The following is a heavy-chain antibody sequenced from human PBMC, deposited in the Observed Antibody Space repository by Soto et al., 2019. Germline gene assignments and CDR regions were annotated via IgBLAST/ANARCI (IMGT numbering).Heavy chain of an antibody. CDR2: IIANNGTA. CDR3: ARALKRCSGGSCYSGFLVTDYYYYGMDV. J-gene: IGHJ6*02. D-gene: IGHD2-15*01. Sequence: KKRGASVKVSCKASGYTFTSYGISWVRQAPGQGLEWMGGIIANNGTANYAQKFQGRVTITADESTSTAYMELSSLRSEDTAVYYCARALKRCSGGSCYSGFLVTDYYYYGMDVWGQGTMVTVSS. CDR1: GYTFTSYG. V-gene: IGHV1-69*13.